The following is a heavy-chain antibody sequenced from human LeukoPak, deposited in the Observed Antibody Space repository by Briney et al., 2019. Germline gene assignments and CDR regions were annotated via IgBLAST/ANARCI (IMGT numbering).Heavy chain of an antibody. CDR2: IWYDGSNK. J-gene: IGHJ4*02. CDR1: GLIFSDYW. Sequence: GGSLRLSCAASGLIFSDYWMHWVRQAPGKGLEWVSLIWYDGSNKYYADSVMGRFTISRDNSENTLYLQMNSLRAEDTAVYYCARDGSALRAYRFGQQDYWGQGTLVTVSS. D-gene: IGHD3-16*01. V-gene: IGHV3-33*08. CDR3: ARDGSALRAYRFGQQDY.